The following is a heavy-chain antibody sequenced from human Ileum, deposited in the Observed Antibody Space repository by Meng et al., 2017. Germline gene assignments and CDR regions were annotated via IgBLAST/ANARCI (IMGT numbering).Heavy chain of an antibody. CDR3: SRQVEQHGGYFDY. CDR1: GFTFSGSA. J-gene: IGHJ4*02. V-gene: IGHV3-73*01. Sequence: GGAGGAWALPCGSIKLTLYVSGFTFSGSAIHWDRQASGKGLEWVGRIRSKANSSATAYAVSVKGRVTVSRDDSKNTAYLQIDSLKTDDTAVYYCSRQVEQHGGYFDYWGQGALVTVSS. D-gene: IGHD1/OR15-1a*01. CDR2: IRSKANSSAT.